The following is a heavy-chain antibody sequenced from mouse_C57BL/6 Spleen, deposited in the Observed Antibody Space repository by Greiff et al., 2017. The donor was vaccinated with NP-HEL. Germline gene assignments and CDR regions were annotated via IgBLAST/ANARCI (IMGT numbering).Heavy chain of an antibody. J-gene: IGHJ2*01. CDR2: INPYNGDT. V-gene: IGHV1-20*01. CDR3: ARELGQGDYYFDY. Sequence: VQLKESGPELVKPGDSVKISCKASGYSFTGYFMNWVMQSHGKSLEWIGRINPYNGDTFYNQKFKGKATLTVDKSSSTAHMELRSLTSEDSAVYYCARELGQGDYYFDYWGQGTTLTVSS. CDR1: GYSFTGYF. D-gene: IGHD4-1*01.